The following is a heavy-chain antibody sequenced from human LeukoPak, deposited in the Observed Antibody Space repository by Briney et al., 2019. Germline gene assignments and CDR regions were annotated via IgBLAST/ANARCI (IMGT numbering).Heavy chain of an antibody. CDR2: ISSSSSYI. J-gene: IGHJ4*02. Sequence: PGGSLRLSCAASGFTFSSYSMNWVRRAPGKGLEWVSSISSSSSYIYYADSVKGRFTISRDNAKNSLYLQMNSLRAEDTAVYYCARERPTAGIPFDYWGQGTLVTVSS. D-gene: IGHD6-13*01. V-gene: IGHV3-21*01. CDR3: ARERPTAGIPFDY. CDR1: GFTFSSYS.